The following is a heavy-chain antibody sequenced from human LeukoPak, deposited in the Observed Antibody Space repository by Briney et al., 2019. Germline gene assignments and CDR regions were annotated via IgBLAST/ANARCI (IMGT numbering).Heavy chain of an antibody. CDR3: ARGPRFYGSGSYFDY. Sequence: SETLSLTCAVYGGSFSGYYWSWIRQPPGKGLEWIGEINHSGSTNYNLSLKSRVTISVDTSKNQFSLKLSSVTAADTAVYYCARGPRFYGSGSYFDYWGQGTLVTVSS. CDR1: GGSFSGYY. CDR2: INHSGST. V-gene: IGHV4-34*01. J-gene: IGHJ4*02. D-gene: IGHD3-10*01.